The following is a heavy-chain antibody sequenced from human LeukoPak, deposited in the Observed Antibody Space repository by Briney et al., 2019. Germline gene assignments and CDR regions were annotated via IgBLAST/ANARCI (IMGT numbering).Heavy chain of an antibody. CDR2: IYYSGNT. CDR1: GGSISTYH. Sequence: SETLSLTCTVSGGSISTYHWNWIRQPPGKGLEWIGYIYYSGNTNYSPSLKSRVTISLDMSKNQISLKLSSMTAADTAVYYCARVGGDYSYYYMDVWGKGTSVTVSS. J-gene: IGHJ6*03. V-gene: IGHV4-59*12. CDR3: ARVGGDYSYYYMDV. D-gene: IGHD2-21*01.